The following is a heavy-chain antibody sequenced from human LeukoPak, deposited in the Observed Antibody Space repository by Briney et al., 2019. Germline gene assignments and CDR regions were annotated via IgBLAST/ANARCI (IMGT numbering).Heavy chain of an antibody. CDR2: INPNSGGT. CDR1: GYTFTRYY. D-gene: IGHD5-12*01. Sequence: ASVKVSCTASGYTFTRYYMHWVRQAPGQRLEWMGWINPNSGGTNYAQKFQGRVTMTRDTSISTAYMELSRLRSDDTAVYYCANAFSGYDPKFDYWGQGTLVTVSS. CDR3: ANAFSGYDPKFDY. J-gene: IGHJ4*02. V-gene: IGHV1-2*02.